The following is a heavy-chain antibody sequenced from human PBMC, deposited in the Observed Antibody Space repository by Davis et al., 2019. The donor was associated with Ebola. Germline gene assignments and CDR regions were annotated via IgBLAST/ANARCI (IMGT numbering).Heavy chain of an antibody. CDR2: IYNSGRT. CDR3: ARAIFTYCTNGVCYTQLLIDY. J-gene: IGHJ4*02. CDR1: GGSVSSYY. V-gene: IGHV4-59*08. D-gene: IGHD2-8*01. Sequence: SETLSLTCSVSGGSVSSYYWSWIRQPPGKALEWIGYIYNSGRTNYNPSLKSRVTISVDTSKNQFSLKLSFVTAADTDVYYCARAIFTYCTNGVCYTQLLIDYWGQGTLVTVSS.